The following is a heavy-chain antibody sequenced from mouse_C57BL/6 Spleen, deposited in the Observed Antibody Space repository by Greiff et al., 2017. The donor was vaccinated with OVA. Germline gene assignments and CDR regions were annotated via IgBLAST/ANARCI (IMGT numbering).Heavy chain of an antibody. CDR2: ISGGGGNT. Sequence: EVQLMESGGGLVKPGGSLKLSCAASGFTFSSYTMSWVRQTPEKRLEWVATISGGGGNTYYPDSVKGRFTISRDNAKNTLYLQLSSLRSEDKALYYCARKGDPYFDYWGQGTTLTVSS. CDR3: ARKGDPYFDY. J-gene: IGHJ2*01. V-gene: IGHV5-9*01. D-gene: IGHD3-3*01. CDR1: GFTFSSYT.